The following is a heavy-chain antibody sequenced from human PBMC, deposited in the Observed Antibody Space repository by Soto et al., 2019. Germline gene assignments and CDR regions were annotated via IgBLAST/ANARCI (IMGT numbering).Heavy chain of an antibody. J-gene: IGHJ4*02. CDR3: ALPMVRGNYFDY. CDR2: IIPIFGTA. D-gene: IGHD3-10*01. CDR1: GGTFSSYA. Sequence: GASVKVSCKASGGTFSSYAISWVRQAPGQGLEWMGGIIPIFGTANYAQKFQGRVTITADESTSTAYMELSSLRSEDTAVYYCALPMVRGNYFDYCGQGTLVTVSS. V-gene: IGHV1-69*13.